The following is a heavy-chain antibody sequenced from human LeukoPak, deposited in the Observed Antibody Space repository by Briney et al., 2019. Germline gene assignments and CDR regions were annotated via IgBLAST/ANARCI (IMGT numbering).Heavy chain of an antibody. CDR3: ASLKNSYDSSGYLVTDAFDI. CDR2: ISAYNGNT. J-gene: IGHJ3*02. CDR1: GYTFTSYG. D-gene: IGHD3-22*01. Sequence: GASAKVSCKASGYTFTSYGISWVRQAPGQGLEWMGWISAYNGNTNYEQKLQGRVTMTTDTSTSTAYMELRSLRSDDTAVYYCASLKNSYDSSGYLVTDAFDIWGQGTMVTVSS. V-gene: IGHV1-18*01.